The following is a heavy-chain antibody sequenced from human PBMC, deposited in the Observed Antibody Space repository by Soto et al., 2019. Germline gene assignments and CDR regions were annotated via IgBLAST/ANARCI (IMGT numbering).Heavy chain of an antibody. D-gene: IGHD3-22*01. CDR3: ARDPDYYDSSGSLDY. V-gene: IGHV3-30-3*01. Sequence: PGGSLRLSCAASGFTFSSYAMHWVRQAPGKGLVWVAVISYDGSNKYYADSVKGRFTISRDNSKNTLYLQMNSLRAEDTAVYYCARDPDYYDSSGSLDYWGQGTLVTVSS. J-gene: IGHJ4*02. CDR1: GFTFSSYA. CDR2: ISYDGSNK.